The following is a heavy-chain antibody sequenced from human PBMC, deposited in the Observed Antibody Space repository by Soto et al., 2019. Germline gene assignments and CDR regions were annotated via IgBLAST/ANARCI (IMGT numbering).Heavy chain of an antibody. CDR2: IYYSGST. CDR1: GGSISSGGYY. CDR3: ARVSYYYDSSGYYPNAFDI. D-gene: IGHD3-22*01. V-gene: IGHV4-31*03. Sequence: SETLSLTCTVSGGSISSGGYYWSWIRQHPGKGLEWIGYIYYSGSTYYNPSLKSRVTISVDTSKNQFSLKLSSVTAADTAVYYCARVSYYYDSSGYYPNAFDIWGQGTMVTVSS. J-gene: IGHJ3*02.